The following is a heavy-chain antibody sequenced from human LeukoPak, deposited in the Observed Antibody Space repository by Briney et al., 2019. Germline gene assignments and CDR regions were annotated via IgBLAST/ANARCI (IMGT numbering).Heavy chain of an antibody. CDR1: GSTSSSYW. CDR3: ARGEFRGMDG. CDR2: INSDGSST. V-gene: IGHV3-74*01. Sequence: GGTLSLSCAAYGSTSSSYWMNWVRQARGKGLVWVSRINSDGSSTSSADSVKGRSTISRDNAKKTLYLHMNSLSAEDTAVSYCARGEFRGMDGWGQGATVTVS. J-gene: IGHJ6*02.